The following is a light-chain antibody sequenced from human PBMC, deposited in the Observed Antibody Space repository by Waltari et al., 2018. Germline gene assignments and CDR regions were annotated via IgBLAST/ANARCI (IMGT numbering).Light chain of an antibody. CDR2: VNSDGSP. V-gene: IGLV4-69*01. Sequence: QLVLTQSPSASASLGASVKLTCTLSSGPSSNFIAWLQQQPEKGPRYLMKVNSDGSPSKGDEIPDRFSGSSSGAERYLTISSLQSEDEADYYCQTGGHGTWVFGGGTKLTVL. CDR3: QTGGHGTWV. J-gene: IGLJ3*02. CDR1: SGPSSNF.